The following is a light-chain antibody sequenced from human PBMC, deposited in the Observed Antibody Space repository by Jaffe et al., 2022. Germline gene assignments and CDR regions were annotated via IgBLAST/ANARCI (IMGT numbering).Light chain of an antibody. CDR3: QQYYRTLT. J-gene: IGKJ4*01. V-gene: IGKV4-1*01. CDR2: WAS. Sequence: DIVMTQSPDSLAVSLGERATINCKSSQSILYSSNNKNCLAWYQQKPGQPPKLLIYWASTRESGVPDRFSGSGSGTDFTLTISSLQAEDVAVYYCQQYYRTLTFGGGTKVEIK. CDR1: QSILYSSNNKNC.